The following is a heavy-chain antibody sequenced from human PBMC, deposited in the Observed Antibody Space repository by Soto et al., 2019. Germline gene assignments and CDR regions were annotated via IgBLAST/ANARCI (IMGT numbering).Heavy chain of an antibody. V-gene: IGHV1-69*08. CDR2: IIPILGIA. J-gene: IGHJ6*02. CDR1: GGTFSSYT. CDR3: ARDTASWLRGGMDV. Sequence: QVQLVQSGAEVKKPGSSVKVSCKASGGTFSSYTISWVRQAPGQGLEWMGRIIPILGIANYAQKFQGRVTITADKSTSTADMELSSLRSEDTAVYYCARDTASWLRGGMDVWGQGTTVTVSS. D-gene: IGHD3-16*01.